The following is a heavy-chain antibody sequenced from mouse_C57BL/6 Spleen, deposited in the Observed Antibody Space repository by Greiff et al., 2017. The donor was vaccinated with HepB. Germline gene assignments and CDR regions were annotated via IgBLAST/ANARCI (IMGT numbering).Heavy chain of an antibody. D-gene: IGHD2-2*01. CDR1: GFTFSSYT. Sequence: EVQGVESGGGLVKPGGSLKLSCAASGFTFSSYTMSWVRQTPEKRLEWVATISGGGGNTYYPDSVKGRFTISRDNAKNTLYLQMSSLRSEDTALYYCARHRGYPYAMDYWGQGTSVTVSS. CDR2: ISGGGGNT. V-gene: IGHV5-9*01. CDR3: ARHRGYPYAMDY. J-gene: IGHJ4*01.